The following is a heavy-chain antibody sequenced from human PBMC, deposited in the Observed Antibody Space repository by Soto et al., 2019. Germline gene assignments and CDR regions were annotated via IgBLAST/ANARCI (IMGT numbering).Heavy chain of an antibody. V-gene: IGHV3-74*01. Sequence: EVQLVESGGGLVQPGGSLRLSCAASGFTFNTYWMHWVRQAPGKGLVWVSRIKTDGSYTTYADSVKGRFTISRDNAKNTLYLPMNSLRVDDTAVYYCAGGASASADYWGQGTLVTVSS. CDR1: GFTFNTYW. CDR3: AGGASASADY. CDR2: IKTDGSYT. J-gene: IGHJ4*02.